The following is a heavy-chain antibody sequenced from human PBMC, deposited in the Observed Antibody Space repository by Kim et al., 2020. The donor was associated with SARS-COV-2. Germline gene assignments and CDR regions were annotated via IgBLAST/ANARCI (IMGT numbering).Heavy chain of an antibody. J-gene: IGHJ3*02. V-gene: IGHV4-34*01. Sequence: SETLSLTCAVYGGSFSGYYWSWIRQPPGKGLEWIGEINHSGSTNYNPSLKSRVTISVDTSKNQFSLKLSSVTAADTAVYYCARVALGGLRFLEWSPHDAFAIWCQGTMVTVSS. CDR3: ARVALGGLRFLEWSPHDAFAI. D-gene: IGHD3-3*01. CDR1: GGSFSGYY. CDR2: INHSGST.